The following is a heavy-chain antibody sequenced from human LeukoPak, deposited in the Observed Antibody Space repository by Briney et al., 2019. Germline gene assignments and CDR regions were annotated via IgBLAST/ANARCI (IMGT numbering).Heavy chain of an antibody. D-gene: IGHD4-17*01. CDR2: IYHSGST. Sequence: PSQTLSLTCTASGGSISSGGYYWSWIRQPPGKGREWIGYIYHSGSTYYNPSLKSRVTISVDTSKNQFSLKLSSVTAADTAVYYCARAMFLYGEGDAFDIWGQGTMVTVSS. CDR1: GGSISSGGYY. CDR3: ARAMFLYGEGDAFDI. J-gene: IGHJ3*02. V-gene: IGHV4-30-2*01.